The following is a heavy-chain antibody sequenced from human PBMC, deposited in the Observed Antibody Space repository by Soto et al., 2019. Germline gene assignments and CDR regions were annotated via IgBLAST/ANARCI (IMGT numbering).Heavy chain of an antibody. D-gene: IGHD4-17*01. Sequence: ASVKVSCKASGYTFSSYAMHWVRQAPGQRLEWMGWISAYNGNTNYAQKLQGRVTMTTDTSTSTAYMELRSLRSDDTAVYYCAREFGVSDYGEDYYGMDVWGQGTTVTVSS. CDR2: ISAYNGNT. CDR3: AREFGVSDYGEDYYGMDV. V-gene: IGHV1-18*01. J-gene: IGHJ6*02. CDR1: GYTFSSYA.